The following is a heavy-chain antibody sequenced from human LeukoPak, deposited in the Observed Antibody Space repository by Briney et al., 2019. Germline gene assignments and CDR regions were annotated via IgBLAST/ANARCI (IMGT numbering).Heavy chain of an antibody. CDR1: GYTFTDYY. CDR3: ARELHSNFNY. D-gene: IGHD2-21*01. Sequence: ASVKVSCKTSGYTFTDYYMHWVRQAPGQGLEWMAWINPNSGGTIYVQTFQGRVTVTRDTSISTAYMELSRLRSDDTAVYYCARELHSNFNYGDRATLVTVS. J-gene: IGHJ4*02. CDR2: INPNSGGT. V-gene: IGHV1-2*02.